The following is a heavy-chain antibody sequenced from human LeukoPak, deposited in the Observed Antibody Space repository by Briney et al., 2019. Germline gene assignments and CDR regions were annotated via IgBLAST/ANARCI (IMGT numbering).Heavy chain of an antibody. CDR3: ARKKFIAAGGFDP. CDR2: IYYSGST. V-gene: IGHV4-59*01. J-gene: IGHJ5*02. CDR1: GVAISNYY. Sequence: SETLSLTCTVSGVAISNYYWSWIRQPPGKGLEWVGYIYYSGSTNYNPSLKSRVTISVDTSKNQFSLKLSSVTAADTAVYYCARKKFIAAGGFDPWGQGTLVTVSS. D-gene: IGHD6-6*01.